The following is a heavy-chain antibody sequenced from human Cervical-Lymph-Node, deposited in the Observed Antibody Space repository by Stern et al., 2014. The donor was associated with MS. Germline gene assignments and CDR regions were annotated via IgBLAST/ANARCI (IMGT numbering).Heavy chain of an antibody. CDR3: ATPLTRYDSSGFDY. CDR1: GYTLTELS. J-gene: IGHJ4*02. V-gene: IGHV1-24*01. Sequence: VQLVQSGAEVKKPGASVKVSCKVSGYTLTELSMHWVRQAPGKGLEWMVGCDSEDGETIYAQKFQGRVTMTEDTSTDTAYMELSSLRSEDTAMYYCATPLTRYDSSGFDYWGQGTLVTVSS. D-gene: IGHD3-22*01. CDR2: CDSEDGET.